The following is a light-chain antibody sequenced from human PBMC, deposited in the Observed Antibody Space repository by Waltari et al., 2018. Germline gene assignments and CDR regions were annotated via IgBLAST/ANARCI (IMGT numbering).Light chain of an antibody. Sequence: AIRMTQSPYSLSASLGDRVTISCRASQVVSTYLAWYQQKPGKSPSLLIHAASTLQTGVPSRFSGSGTGTDFTLTITCLQSADFAIYFCQQYHDYPWTFGQGTKVEI. J-gene: IGKJ1*01. V-gene: IGKV1-8*01. CDR3: QQYHDYPWT. CDR1: QVVSTY. CDR2: AAS.